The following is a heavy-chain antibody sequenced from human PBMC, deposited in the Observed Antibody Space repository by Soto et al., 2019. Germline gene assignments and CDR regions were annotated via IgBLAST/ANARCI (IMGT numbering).Heavy chain of an antibody. CDR1: GGSISSSNW. Sequence: TSETLSLTCAVSGGSISSSNWWSWVRQPPGKGLEWIGEIYHSGSTNYNPSLKSRVTISVDKSKNQFSLKLSSVTAADTAVYYCVGTPGYSSGWYLLFWGQGTLVTVSS. J-gene: IGHJ4*02. CDR2: IYHSGST. CDR3: VGTPGYSSGWYLLF. V-gene: IGHV4-4*02. D-gene: IGHD6-19*01.